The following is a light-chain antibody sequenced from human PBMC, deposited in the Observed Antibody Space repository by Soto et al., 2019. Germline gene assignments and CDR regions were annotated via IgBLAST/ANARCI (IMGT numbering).Light chain of an antibody. J-gene: IGKJ2*01. CDR2: KVS. V-gene: IGKV2-30*01. CDR3: MQGRQLPYT. CDR1: QSLVDSDGNTF. Sequence: DIVMTQSPFSLPVTLGQPASISCRSSQSLVDSDGNTFLNWFQQRPGQSPRRLIHKVSDRDSGVPDRFSGRGSGPDFPLRISRVEAEDVGVYYCMQGRQLPYTFGQGTKLEIK.